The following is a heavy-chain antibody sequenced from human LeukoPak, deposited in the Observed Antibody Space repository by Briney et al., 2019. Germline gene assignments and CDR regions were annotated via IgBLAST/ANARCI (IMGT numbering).Heavy chain of an antibody. Sequence: SETLSLTCTVSGGSISSYYWTWIRQPPGKGLEWIGYIYYSESTNYNPSLKSRVTISVDTSKNQFSLRLTSVTAAGTAVYYCARHRLGVTRDFDYWGQGTLVTVSS. V-gene: IGHV4-59*08. CDR1: GGSISSYY. D-gene: IGHD3-10*01. CDR2: IYYSEST. J-gene: IGHJ4*02. CDR3: ARHRLGVTRDFDY.